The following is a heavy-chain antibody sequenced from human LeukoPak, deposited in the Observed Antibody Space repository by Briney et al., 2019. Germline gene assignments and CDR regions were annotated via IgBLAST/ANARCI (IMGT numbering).Heavy chain of an antibody. D-gene: IGHD4-17*01. V-gene: IGHV3-11*04. CDR2: ISSSGSTI. CDR1: GFTFSDYY. Sequence: GGSLRLSCAASGFTFSDYYMSWIRQAPGKGLEWVSYISSSGSTIYYADSVKGRFTISRDNAKNSLYLQMNSLRAEDTAVYYCASRCLSYGDYAFDYWGQGTLVTVSS. J-gene: IGHJ4*02. CDR3: ASRCLSYGDYAFDY.